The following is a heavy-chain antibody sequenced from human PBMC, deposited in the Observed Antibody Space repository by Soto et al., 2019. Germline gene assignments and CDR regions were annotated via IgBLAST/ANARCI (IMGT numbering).Heavy chain of an antibody. D-gene: IGHD1-26*01. J-gene: IGHJ4*02. CDR1: GFTFSTYW. V-gene: IGHV3-74*01. CDR2: INSDGSST. CDR3: ARDSLSGSYSYFDY. Sequence: GGSLRLSCAGSGFTFSTYWMHWGRQVPGKGLLCVSRINSDGSSTRNADSVKGRFTVSRDNAKNTLFLQMNSLRAEDTAVYYCARDSLSGSYSYFDYWGQGTLVTVYS.